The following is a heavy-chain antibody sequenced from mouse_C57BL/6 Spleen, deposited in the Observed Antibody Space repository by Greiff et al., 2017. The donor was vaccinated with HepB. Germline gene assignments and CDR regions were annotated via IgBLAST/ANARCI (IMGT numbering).Heavy chain of an antibody. Sequence: DVMLVESGEGLVKPGGSLKLSCAASGFTFSSYAMSWVRQTPEKRLEWVAYISSGGDYIYYADTVKGRFTISRDNARNTLYLQMSSLKSEDTAMYYCTRVYSNHWYFDVWGTGTTVTVSS. J-gene: IGHJ1*03. CDR2: ISSGGDYI. V-gene: IGHV5-9-1*02. CDR1: GFTFSSYA. CDR3: TRVYSNHWYFDV. D-gene: IGHD2-5*01.